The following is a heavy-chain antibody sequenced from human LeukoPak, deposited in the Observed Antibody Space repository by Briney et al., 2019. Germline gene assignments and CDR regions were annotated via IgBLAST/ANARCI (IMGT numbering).Heavy chain of an antibody. Sequence: GGPLRLSCAASGFTFSSYWMHWVRQAPGKGLEWVSRIKSDGSSTTYADSVKGRFTISRDNAKNTLYLEMNSLRTEDTAVYYCARDFPSFDSWGQGTLVTVSS. J-gene: IGHJ4*02. CDR1: GFTFSSYW. CDR2: IKSDGSST. CDR3: ARDFPSFDS. V-gene: IGHV3-74*01.